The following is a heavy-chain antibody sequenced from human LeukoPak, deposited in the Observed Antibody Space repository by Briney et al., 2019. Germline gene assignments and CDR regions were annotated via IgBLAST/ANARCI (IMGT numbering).Heavy chain of an antibody. CDR3: ARDPVGATQGIFDY. J-gene: IGHJ4*02. D-gene: IGHD1-26*01. V-gene: IGHV3-9*01. Sequence: GGSLRLSCAASGFTFDDYAMHWVRQAPGKGLEWVSGISWNSGSIGYADSVKGRFTISRDNSKNTLYLQMNSLRAEDTAVYYCARDPVGATQGIFDYWGQGTLVTVSS. CDR2: ISWNSGSI. CDR1: GFTFDDYA.